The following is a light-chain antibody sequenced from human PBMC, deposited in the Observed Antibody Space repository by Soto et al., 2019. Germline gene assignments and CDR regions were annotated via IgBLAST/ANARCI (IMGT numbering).Light chain of an antibody. CDR3: QQSYSIPIT. CDR2: GAS. CDR1: ETITRY. V-gene: IGKV1-39*01. Sequence: DIQMTQSPSSLSASVGETVIISCRASETITRYLNWYQSKPGKAPRLLISGASSLQSGVPSRFSGSYSGTDFTLTISSLQPEDFATYYCQQSYSIPITFGGGTKVDIK. J-gene: IGKJ4*01.